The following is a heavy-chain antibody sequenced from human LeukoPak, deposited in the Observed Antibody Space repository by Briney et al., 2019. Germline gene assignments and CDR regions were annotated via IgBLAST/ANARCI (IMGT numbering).Heavy chain of an antibody. CDR3: ARALRGSYFMDY. V-gene: IGHV4-61*02. J-gene: IGHJ4*02. CDR1: GGSISSGSYY. D-gene: IGHD1-26*01. Sequence: SQTLSLTCTVSGGSISSGSYYWSWIRQPPGKDLKWIGRIYTSGSTNYNPSLKSRVTISVDTSKNQFSLKLSSVTAADTAVYYCARALRGSYFMDYWGQGTLVTVSS. CDR2: IYTSGST.